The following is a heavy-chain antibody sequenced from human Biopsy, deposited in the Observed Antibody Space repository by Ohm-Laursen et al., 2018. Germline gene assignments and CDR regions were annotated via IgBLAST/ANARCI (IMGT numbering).Heavy chain of an antibody. D-gene: IGHD3-10*01. CDR1: GFSFSDYY. Sequence: SLRLSCAASGFSFSDYYMSWLRQAPGKGLEWLSYISSRGTSINNADSVKDRFTISRDNAKKSLYLQMNSLRAEDTAVYYCARDGAGSYHDYWGQGTLVTVSS. CDR3: ARDGAGSYHDY. J-gene: IGHJ4*02. CDR2: ISSRGTSI. V-gene: IGHV3-11*01.